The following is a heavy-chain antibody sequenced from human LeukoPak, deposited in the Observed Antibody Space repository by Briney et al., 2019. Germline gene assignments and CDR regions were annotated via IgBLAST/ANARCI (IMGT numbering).Heavy chain of an antibody. CDR2: ISFDGRHK. D-gene: IGHD6-13*01. CDR3: ATHERSTWYGDLDY. CDR1: GFTFSSYA. V-gene: IGHV3-30*04. J-gene: IGHJ4*02. Sequence: GGSLRLSCVASGFTFSSYALRWVRQAPDKGLEWVAVISFDGRHKYYADSVKGRFTISRDNSKNTLYLQMNSLRAEDTAVYYCATHERSTWYGDLDYWGQGTLVTVSS.